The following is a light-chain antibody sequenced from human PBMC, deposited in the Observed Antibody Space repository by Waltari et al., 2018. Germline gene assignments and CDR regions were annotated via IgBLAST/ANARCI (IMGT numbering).Light chain of an antibody. CDR3: AAWDDSLNGL. J-gene: IGLJ2*01. CDR2: SNN. Sequence: QSVLTQPPSASGTPAQRVTISCSGSSPNIGSNTVNWYQQLPSTAPKLLIYSNNQRPSGVPDRFSGSKSGASASLAISGLQSEDEADYYCAAWDDSLNGLFGGGTKLTVL. V-gene: IGLV1-44*01. CDR1: SPNIGSNT.